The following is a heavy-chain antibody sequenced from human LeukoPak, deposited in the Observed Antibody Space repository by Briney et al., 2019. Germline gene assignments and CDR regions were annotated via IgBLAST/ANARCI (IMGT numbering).Heavy chain of an antibody. CDR2: ISAYNGNT. CDR3: AREPHCGGDCEMDY. Sequence: ASVKVSCKASGYTFTSYGITWVRQAPGQGLEWLGWISAYNGNTNYAQKFQGRVTMTTDTSTSTAYMELRSLKSDDTAVYYCAREPHCGGDCEMDYWGRGTLVTVSS. J-gene: IGHJ4*02. V-gene: IGHV1-18*01. D-gene: IGHD2-21*02. CDR1: GYTFTSYG.